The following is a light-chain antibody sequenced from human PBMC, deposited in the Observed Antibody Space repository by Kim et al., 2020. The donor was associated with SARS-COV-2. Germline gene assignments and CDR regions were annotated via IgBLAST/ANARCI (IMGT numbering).Light chain of an antibody. J-gene: IGLJ3*02. CDR2: DVT. CDR3: CSYTGSYTWV. Sequence: QSALTQPRSVSGSPGQSVTVSCTGTSTDVGRYNYVSWYQLHPGKAPTLIIYDVTQRPSGVPDRFSGSKSGNTASLTISGLQAGDEADYYCCSYTGSYTWVFGGGTQVTVL. CDR1: STDVGRYNY. V-gene: IGLV2-11*01.